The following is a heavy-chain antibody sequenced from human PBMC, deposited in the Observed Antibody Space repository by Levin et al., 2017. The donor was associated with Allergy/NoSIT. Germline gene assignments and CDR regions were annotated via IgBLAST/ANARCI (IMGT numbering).Heavy chain of an antibody. D-gene: IGHD3-10*01. CDR1: GGSFSDFS. V-gene: IGHV4-34*01. CDR3: ASATLWFGADDAFDI. J-gene: IGHJ3*02. Sequence: KPSETLSLTCAVYGGSFSDFSWTWIRQPPGKGLEWIGEIDHTGSPIYNPSLKSRVTISVDPSKNHFSLKLTSVSAADTALYYCASATLWFGADDAFDIWGQGTLVSVSS. CDR2: IDHTGSP.